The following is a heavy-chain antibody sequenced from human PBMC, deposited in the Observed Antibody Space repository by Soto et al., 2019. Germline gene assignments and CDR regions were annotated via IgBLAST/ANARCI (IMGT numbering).Heavy chain of an antibody. CDR1: GFTFSSYA. J-gene: IGHJ4*02. D-gene: IGHD3-3*01. V-gene: IGHV3-30-3*01. Sequence: PGGSLRLSCAASGFTFSSYAMHWVRQAPGKGLEWVAVISYDGSNKYYADSVKGRFTISRDNSKNTLYLQMNSLRAEDTAVYYCARDKLLEWLFDYWGQGTLVTVSS. CDR3: ARDKLLEWLFDY. CDR2: ISYDGSNK.